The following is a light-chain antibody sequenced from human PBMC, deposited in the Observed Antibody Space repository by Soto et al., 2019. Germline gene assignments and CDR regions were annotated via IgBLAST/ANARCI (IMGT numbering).Light chain of an antibody. J-gene: IGLJ1*01. CDR3: SSYTSSVTYV. V-gene: IGLV2-14*01. CDR1: SSDVGSYNY. CDR2: DLS. Sequence: QSVLTQPASVSGSPGQSITISCTGTSSDVGSYNYVSWYQQHPGKAPKLIIYDLSNRPSGVSNRFSGSKSANTASLTISGLQAEDEADYYCSSYTSSVTYVFGTGTKVTVL.